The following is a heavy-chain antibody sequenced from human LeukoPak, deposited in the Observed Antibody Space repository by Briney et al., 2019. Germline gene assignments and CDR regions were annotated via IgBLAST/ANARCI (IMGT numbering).Heavy chain of an antibody. CDR2: ISSSSSYI. J-gene: IGHJ3*02. D-gene: IGHD1-1*01. CDR3: ATETSFTTGTTKGAFDI. V-gene: IGHV3-21*04. Sequence: GGSLRLSCAASGFTFSSNWMHWVRQAPGKGLEWVSSISSSSSYIYYADSVKGRFTISRDNAKNSLYLQMNSLRAEDTAVYYCATETSFTTGTTKGAFDIWGQGTMVTVSS. CDR1: GFTFSSNW.